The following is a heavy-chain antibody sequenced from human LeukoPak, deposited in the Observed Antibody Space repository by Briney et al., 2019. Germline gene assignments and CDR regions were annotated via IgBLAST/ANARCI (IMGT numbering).Heavy chain of an antibody. CDR2: INHSGST. CDR1: GGSFSGYY. D-gene: IGHD2-15*01. Sequence: SETLSLTCAVYGGSFSGYYWSWIRQPPGKGLEWIGEINHSGSTNYIPSLKSRVTISVDTSKNQFSLKLSSVTAADTAVYYCARASGYCSGGSCYRYYYGMDVWGQGTTVTVSS. J-gene: IGHJ6*02. CDR3: ARASGYCSGGSCYRYYYGMDV. V-gene: IGHV4-34*01.